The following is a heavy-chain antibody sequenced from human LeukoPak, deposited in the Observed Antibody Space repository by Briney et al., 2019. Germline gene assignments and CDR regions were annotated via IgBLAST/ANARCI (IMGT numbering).Heavy chain of an antibody. CDR3: ARDIAVAKTALDI. CDR1: GFTFSSYW. CDR2: IKQDGSEK. D-gene: IGHD6-19*01. V-gene: IGHV3-7*01. J-gene: IGHJ3*02. Sequence: HTGGSLRLSCAASGFTFSSYWMSWVRQAPGKGLEWVANIKQDGSEKYYVDSVKGRFTISRDNAKNSLYLQMNSLRAEDTAVYYCARDIAVAKTALDIWGQGTMVTVSS.